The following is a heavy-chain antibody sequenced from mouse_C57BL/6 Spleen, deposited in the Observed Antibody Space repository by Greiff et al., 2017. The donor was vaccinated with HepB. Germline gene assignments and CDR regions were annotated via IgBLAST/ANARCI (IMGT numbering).Heavy chain of an antibody. Sequence: QVQLQQSGAELVRPGASVTLSCKASGYTFTDYEMHWVKQTPVHGLEWIGAIDPETGGTAYNQKFKGKAILTADKSSSTAYMELRSLTSEDSAVYYCTAGVYDYDGEVFDYWGQGTTLTVSS. CDR1: GYTFTDYE. V-gene: IGHV1-15*01. CDR2: IDPETGGT. D-gene: IGHD2-4*01. CDR3: TAGVYDYDGEVFDY. J-gene: IGHJ2*01.